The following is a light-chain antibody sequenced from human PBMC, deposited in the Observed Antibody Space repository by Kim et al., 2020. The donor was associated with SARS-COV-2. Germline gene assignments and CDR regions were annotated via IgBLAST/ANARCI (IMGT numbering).Light chain of an antibody. V-gene: IGLV3-19*01. J-gene: IGLJ2*01. CDR1: SLSTYY. CDR3: NSRDNNDNVL. Sequence: VALGQTVRITCQGDSLSTYYTTWYQQKPGQAPIVVFYGKNNPPSGIPDRFSGSSSGNTASLTITATQAGDEADYYCNSRDNNDNVLFGGGTRLTVL. CDR2: GKN.